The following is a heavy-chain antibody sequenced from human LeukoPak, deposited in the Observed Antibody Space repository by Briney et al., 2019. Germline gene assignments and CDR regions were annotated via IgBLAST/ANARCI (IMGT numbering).Heavy chain of an antibody. D-gene: IGHD2/OR15-2a*01. J-gene: IGHJ5*02. Sequence: PSETLSLTCTVSGGSISSGGYYWSWIREPPGRGLEGVGYIFYGGRTYYNRSLKRRCTISVDTSKNQFALKLRSVTAADTAVCYCARRSGNRWNRLDHWRQGTLLTVSS. CDR1: GGSISSGGYY. CDR2: IFYGGRT. CDR3: ARRSGNRWNRLDH. V-gene: IGHV4-31*03.